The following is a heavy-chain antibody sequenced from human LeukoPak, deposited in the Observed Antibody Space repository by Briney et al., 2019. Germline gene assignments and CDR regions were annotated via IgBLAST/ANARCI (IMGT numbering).Heavy chain of an antibody. CDR2: VSGGSAGST. D-gene: IGHD2-21*02. Sequence: PSETLSLTCAVYGGSFSGYYWSWVRQAPGKGLEWVSSVSGGSAGSTYYADSVKGRFTISRDSSKNTLYLQMKSLRAEDTAVYYCAKGEAYCGGDCYPDWGQGTLVTVSS. CDR1: GGSFSGYY. J-gene: IGHJ4*02. CDR3: AKGEAYCGGDCYPD. V-gene: IGHV3-23*01.